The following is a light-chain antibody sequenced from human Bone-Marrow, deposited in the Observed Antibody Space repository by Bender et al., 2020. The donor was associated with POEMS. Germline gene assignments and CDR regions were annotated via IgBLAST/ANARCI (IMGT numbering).Light chain of an antibody. Sequence: SYVLTQPPSLSVAPGQTARITCGGNIIGSKSVHWHQQRPGQAPVVVVFDDTDRPSGIPERFSGSNSGDTATLTISRVDAGDEADYYCQVWVSNSDHDTYVFGTGTKVTVL. J-gene: IGLJ1*01. CDR3: QVWVSNSDHDTYV. CDR2: DDT. CDR1: IIGSKS. V-gene: IGLV3-21*02.